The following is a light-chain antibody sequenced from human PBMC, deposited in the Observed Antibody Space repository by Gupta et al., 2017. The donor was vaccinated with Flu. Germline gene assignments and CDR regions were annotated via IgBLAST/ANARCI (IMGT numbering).Light chain of an antibody. J-gene: IGLJ3*02. CDR1: SGRIARNY. Sequence: FMLTQPPSVSESPGKTVTISSTRSSGRIARNYVQWYQQRPGSAPNNVIYEDKKRHSGVPDRFSGSADSSSNAASLTISGLKTEDEDDYYWQAEDGSTWVFGGGTKLTV. V-gene: IGLV6-57*03. CDR2: EDK. CDR3: QAEDGSTWV.